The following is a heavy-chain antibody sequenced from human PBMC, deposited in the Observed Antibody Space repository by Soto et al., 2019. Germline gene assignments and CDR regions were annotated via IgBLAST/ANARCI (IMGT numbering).Heavy chain of an antibody. CDR1: GGSIRGYY. D-gene: IGHD6-6*01. V-gene: IGHV4-59*08. CDR3: ARRDSSSSGLDY. J-gene: IGHJ4*02. Sequence: SETLSLTCTVSGGSIRGYYWSWIRQTPGKGLEWVGHIYYTGSTNYNPSLKSRLTISVDTSKNQFSLKLSSVTAADTAMYYCARRDSSSSGLDYWGQGTLVTVSS. CDR2: IYYTGST.